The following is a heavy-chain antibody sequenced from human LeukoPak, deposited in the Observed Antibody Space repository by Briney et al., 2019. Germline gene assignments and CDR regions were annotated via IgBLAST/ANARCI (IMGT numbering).Heavy chain of an antibody. CDR1: GGSISSSSYY. Sequence: PSETLSLTCTVSGGSISSSSYYWGWIRQPPGKGLEWIGSIYYSGSTYYNPSLKSRVTISVDTSKNQFSLKLSSVTAADTAVYYCARHRPRSSWYGSDYYYYMDVWGKGTTVTVSS. J-gene: IGHJ6*03. CDR3: ARHRPRSSWYGSDYYYYMDV. V-gene: IGHV4-39*01. D-gene: IGHD6-13*01. CDR2: IYYSGST.